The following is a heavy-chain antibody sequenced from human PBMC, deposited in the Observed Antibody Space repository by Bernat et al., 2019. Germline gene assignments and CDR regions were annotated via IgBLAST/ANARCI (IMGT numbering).Heavy chain of an antibody. D-gene: IGHD3-10*01. Sequence: QVQLVQSGAEVKKPGSSVKVSCKASGGTFSSYTISWVRQAPGQGLEWMGRIIPILGIANYAQKFQGRVTITADKSTSTAYMELSSLRSEDTAVYYCARVFYGSGSYYGEDLGYYGMDVWGQGTTVTVSS. CDR3: ARVFYGSGSYYGEDLGYYGMDV. CDR2: IIPILGIA. CDR1: GGTFSSYT. J-gene: IGHJ6*02. V-gene: IGHV1-69*02.